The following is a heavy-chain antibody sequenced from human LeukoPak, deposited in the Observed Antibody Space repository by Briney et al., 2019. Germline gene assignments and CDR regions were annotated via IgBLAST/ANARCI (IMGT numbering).Heavy chain of an antibody. Sequence: PSETLSLTCTVSGGSISSYYWSWIRQPPGKRLEWIGYIYYSGSTNYNPSLKSRVTISVDTSKNQFSLKLSSVTAADTAVYYCARASRRRSSRFYFDYWGQGTLVTVSS. CDR1: GGSISSYY. J-gene: IGHJ4*02. D-gene: IGHD6-6*01. CDR3: ARASRRRSSRFYFDY. V-gene: IGHV4-59*01. CDR2: IYYSGST.